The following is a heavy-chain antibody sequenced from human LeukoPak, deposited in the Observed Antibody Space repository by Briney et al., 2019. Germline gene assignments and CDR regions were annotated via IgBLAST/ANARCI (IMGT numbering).Heavy chain of an antibody. CDR3: ARDIGSGTTGTTGVLVN. J-gene: IGHJ4*02. CDR1: GFIFSDFH. V-gene: IGHV3-11*04. Sequence: PGGSLRLSCAASGFIFSDFHMSWIRQAPGKGLEWVSYLSSSGSIIYYSDSVKGRFTISRDNAKSSLYLQMNSLRAEDTAVYYCARDIGSGTTGTTGVLVNWGQGTLVTVSS. CDR2: LSSSGSII. D-gene: IGHD1-1*01.